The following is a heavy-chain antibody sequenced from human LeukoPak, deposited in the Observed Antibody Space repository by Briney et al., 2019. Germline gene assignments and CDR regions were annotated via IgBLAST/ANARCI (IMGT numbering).Heavy chain of an antibody. Sequence: GGSLRLSCAASGFTFSSHAMHWVRQAPGKGLEWVAVISYDGSNKYYADSVKGRFTISRDNSKNTLYLQMNSLRAEDTAVYYCAKVRCSSTSCYGVYYYYGMDVWGQGTTVTVSS. V-gene: IGHV3-30*04. D-gene: IGHD2-2*01. CDR1: GFTFSSHA. CDR3: AKVRCSSTSCYGVYYYYGMDV. J-gene: IGHJ6*02. CDR2: ISYDGSNK.